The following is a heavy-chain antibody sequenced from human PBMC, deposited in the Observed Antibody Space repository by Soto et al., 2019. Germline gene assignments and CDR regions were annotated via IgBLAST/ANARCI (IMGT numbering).Heavy chain of an antibody. Sequence: QVQLQQWGAGLLKPSETLSLTCAVYGGSFSGYYWSWIRQPPGKGLEWIGEINHSGSTNYNPSLKSRVTISVDTSKNQFSLKLSSVTAADTVVYYCARGTYYDILTGYYYWGQGTLVTVSS. CDR2: INHSGST. V-gene: IGHV4-34*01. CDR1: GGSFSGYY. D-gene: IGHD3-9*01. J-gene: IGHJ4*02. CDR3: ARGTYYDILTGYYY.